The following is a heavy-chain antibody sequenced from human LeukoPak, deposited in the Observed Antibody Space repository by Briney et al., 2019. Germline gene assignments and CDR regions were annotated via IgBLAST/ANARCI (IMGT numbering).Heavy chain of an antibody. J-gene: IGHJ4*02. D-gene: IGHD2-2*01. V-gene: IGHV3-74*01. CDR1: GFTFSSYW. CDR2: INSDGSST. CDR3: ASFSASPPYCSSTSCYAIDY. Sequence: GGSLRLSCAASGFTFSSYWMHWVRQAPGKGLVWVSRINSDGSSTSYADSVKGQFTISRDNAKNTLYLQMNSLRAEDTAVYYCASFSASPPYCSSTSCYAIDYWGQGTLVTVSS.